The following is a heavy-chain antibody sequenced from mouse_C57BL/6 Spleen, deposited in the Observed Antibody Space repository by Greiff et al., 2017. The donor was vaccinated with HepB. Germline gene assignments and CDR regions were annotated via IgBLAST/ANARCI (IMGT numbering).Heavy chain of an antibody. CDR1: GFTFSNYW. V-gene: IGHV6-3*01. CDR3: TGGAYGKGAWFAY. D-gene: IGHD2-1*01. Sequence: EVKVEESGGGLVQPGGSMKLSCVASGFTFSNYWMNWVRQSPEKGLEWVAQIRLKSDNYATHYAESVKGRFTISRDDSKSSVYLQMNNLRAEDTGIYYCTGGAYGKGAWFAYWGQGTLVTVSA. J-gene: IGHJ3*01. CDR2: IRLKSDNYAT.